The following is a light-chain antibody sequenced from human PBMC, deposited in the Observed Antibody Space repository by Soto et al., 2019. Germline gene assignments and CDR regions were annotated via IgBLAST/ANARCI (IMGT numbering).Light chain of an antibody. CDR3: QSYDSSNSVV. Sequence: NFMLTQPHSVSESPGKTVTISCTGSSGSIASNYVQWYQQRPGSAPTTVIYEDNQRPSGVPDRFSGSIDSSSNSASLTISGLKTEDAADYYCQSYDSSNSVVFGGGTKLTVL. CDR1: SGSIASNY. CDR2: EDN. J-gene: IGLJ2*01. V-gene: IGLV6-57*02.